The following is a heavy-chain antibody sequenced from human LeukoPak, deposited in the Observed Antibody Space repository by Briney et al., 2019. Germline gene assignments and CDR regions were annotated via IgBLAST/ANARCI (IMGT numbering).Heavy chain of an antibody. Sequence: ASVTVSCTASGYTFTSYGISWVRQAPGQGLEWMGWISAYNGNTNYAQKLQGRVTMTTDTSTSTAYMELRSLRSDDTAVYYCARDLAYSGSPDYWGQGTLVTVSS. V-gene: IGHV1-18*01. CDR3: ARDLAYSGSPDY. D-gene: IGHD1-26*01. CDR2: ISAYNGNT. CDR1: GYTFTSYG. J-gene: IGHJ4*02.